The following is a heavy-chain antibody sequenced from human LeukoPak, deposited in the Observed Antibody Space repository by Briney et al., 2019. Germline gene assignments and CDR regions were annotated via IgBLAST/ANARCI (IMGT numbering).Heavy chain of an antibody. Sequence: GGSRRLSCAAPGFTFSNAWMSWVRQAPGKGLEWVGRFQSKTDGGTTDYAAPVKGRITISRDDSKNTLYLQMNSLKTEDTAVYYCTTGGLYDFWSGDYWGQGTLVTVSS. V-gene: IGHV3-15*01. CDR3: TTGGLYDFWSGDY. CDR2: FQSKTDGGTT. CDR1: GFTFSNAW. J-gene: IGHJ4*02. D-gene: IGHD3-3*01.